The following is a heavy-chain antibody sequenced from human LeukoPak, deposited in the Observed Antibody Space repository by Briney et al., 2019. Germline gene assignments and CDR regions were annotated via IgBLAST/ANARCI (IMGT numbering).Heavy chain of an antibody. Sequence: GGSLRLSCAASGFTFTSYAMSWVRQAPGKGLEWVSVISGSGSSTYYADSVKGRFTISRDNSKNTLYLQMNSLRAEDTAVYFCAKFIAGIMVRGAYFDYRGQGILVTVSS. CDR2: ISGSGSST. J-gene: IGHJ4*02. D-gene: IGHD3-10*01. V-gene: IGHV3-23*01. CDR3: AKFIAGIMVRGAYFDY. CDR1: GFTFTSYA.